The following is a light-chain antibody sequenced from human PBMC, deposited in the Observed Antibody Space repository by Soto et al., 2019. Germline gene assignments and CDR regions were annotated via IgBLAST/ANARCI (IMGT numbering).Light chain of an antibody. CDR1: QSVSSIY. CDR2: GAS. CDR3: QQYGTSPLT. V-gene: IGKV3-20*01. Sequence: EIVLTQSPGTLSLSPGERATLSCRASQSVSSIYLAWYQQKPGQAPRLLIYGASSRATVIPDRFSGSGSGTDFILTSSRQEPEDFAVYYWQQYGTSPLTFGGGTKVEIK. J-gene: IGKJ4*01.